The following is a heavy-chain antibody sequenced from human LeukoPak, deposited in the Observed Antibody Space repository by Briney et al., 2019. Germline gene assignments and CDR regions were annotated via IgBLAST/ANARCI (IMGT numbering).Heavy chain of an antibody. V-gene: IGHV3-53*01. CDR2: IYSDDNT. Sequence: GGSLRLSCAVSGFTVSNNYMTWVRQAPGKGQEWVSVIYSDDNTYYADSVKGRFTISRDNSRNTLYLRVNSLRVEDTAIYYCARGPRKGPWGPFDHWGQGTLVTVSS. J-gene: IGHJ4*02. CDR3: ARGPRKGPWGPFDH. D-gene: IGHD7-27*01. CDR1: GFTVSNNY.